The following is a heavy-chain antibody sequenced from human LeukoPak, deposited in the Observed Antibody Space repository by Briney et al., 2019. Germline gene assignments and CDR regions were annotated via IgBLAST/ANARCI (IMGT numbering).Heavy chain of an antibody. J-gene: IGHJ4*02. CDR3: ARDWVYKIDY. Sequence: GGSLRLSCAASGFTVDSNYLSWVRQAPGKGLEWVSTIYTGGNTYYAASVKGRFTISRDNAKNTLILQMNSLRVEDTAVYYCARDWVYKIDYWGRGTLVTVSS. V-gene: IGHV3-53*01. D-gene: IGHD5-24*01. CDR2: IYTGGNT. CDR1: GFTVDSNY.